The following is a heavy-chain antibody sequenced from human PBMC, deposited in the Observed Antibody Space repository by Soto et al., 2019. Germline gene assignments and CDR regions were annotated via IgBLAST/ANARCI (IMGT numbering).Heavy chain of an antibody. D-gene: IGHD6-6*01. Sequence: YSRNSNADYWSCIRQPPGKELEWIGEINHSGSTNYNPSLKSRVTISVDTSKNQFSLKLSSVTAADTAVYYCARLSISSCLTRTQLSYYFFDMEVWGQG. CDR2: INHSGST. V-gene: IGHV4-34*01. CDR3: ARLSISSCLTRTQLSYYFFDMEV. CDR1: SRNSNADY. J-gene: IGHJ6*02.